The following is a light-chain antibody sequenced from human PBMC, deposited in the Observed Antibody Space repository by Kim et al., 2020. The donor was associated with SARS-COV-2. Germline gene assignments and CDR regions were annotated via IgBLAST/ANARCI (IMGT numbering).Light chain of an antibody. Sequence: PGQRLTISCMAGSSNIGAGSHVHWYRHLPGRTPKLLIYANNNRPSGVPDRFSGSRSGTSASLAITGLQAEDEADYYCQSYDNGLTVFGGGTQLTVL. V-gene: IGLV1-40*01. CDR3: QSYDNGLTV. J-gene: IGLJ2*01. CDR2: ANN. CDR1: SSNIGAGSH.